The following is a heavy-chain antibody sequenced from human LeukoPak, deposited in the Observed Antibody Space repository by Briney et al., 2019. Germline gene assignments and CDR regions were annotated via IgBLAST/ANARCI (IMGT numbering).Heavy chain of an antibody. Sequence: ASVKVSCKASGGTFSSYAISWVRQAPGQGLEWMGRIIPIPGIANYAQKFQGRVTITADKSTSTAYMELSSLRSEDTAVYYCATVLEYSSSWYYYYWGQGTLVTVSS. CDR2: IIPIPGIA. J-gene: IGHJ4*02. D-gene: IGHD6-13*01. V-gene: IGHV1-69*04. CDR1: GGTFSSYA. CDR3: ATVLEYSSSWYYYY.